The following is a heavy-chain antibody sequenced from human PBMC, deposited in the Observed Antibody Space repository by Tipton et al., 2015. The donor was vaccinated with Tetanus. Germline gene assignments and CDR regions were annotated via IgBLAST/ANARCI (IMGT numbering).Heavy chain of an antibody. V-gene: IGHV3-23*01. Sequence: SLRLSCAASGFTFKSYTMNWVRQAPGNGLEWVAAISGSRLTSYYADSVKGRFTISRDNSKNTLSLQLNSLRADDTAIYYCAKEALGVLNLWGKGTTVIVSS. CDR1: GFTFKSYT. D-gene: IGHD1-14*01. CDR3: AKEALGVLNL. J-gene: IGHJ6*04. CDR2: ISGSRLTS.